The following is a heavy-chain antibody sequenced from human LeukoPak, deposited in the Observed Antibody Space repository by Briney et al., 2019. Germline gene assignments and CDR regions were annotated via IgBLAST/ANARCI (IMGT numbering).Heavy chain of an antibody. CDR1: GFTFSTNA. CDR2: INGGGGTT. J-gene: IGHJ4*02. D-gene: IGHD4-11*01. CDR3: AKPTIYYSPFDY. V-gene: IGHV3-23*01. Sequence: GGSLRLSCTASGFTFSTNAMTWVRQAPGRGLEWVSVINGGGGTTYYADSVKGRFTISRDNSKNTLYLEMNSLRVEDTAVYYCAKPTIYYSPFDYWGQGTLVTVSS.